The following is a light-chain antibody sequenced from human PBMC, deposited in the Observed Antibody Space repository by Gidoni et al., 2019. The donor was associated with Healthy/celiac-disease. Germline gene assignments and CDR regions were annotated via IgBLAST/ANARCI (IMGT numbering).Light chain of an antibody. CDR2: GNS. V-gene: IGLV1-40*01. J-gene: IGLJ2*01. Sequence: QSVLTQPPSVSGAPGPRVTISCTGSSSNIGAGYDVHWYQQLPGTAPKLLIYGNSNRPSGVPDRFSGSKSGTSASLAITGLQAEDEADYYCQSDDSSLSVVFGGGTKLTV. CDR1: SSNIGAGYD. CDR3: QSDDSSLSVV.